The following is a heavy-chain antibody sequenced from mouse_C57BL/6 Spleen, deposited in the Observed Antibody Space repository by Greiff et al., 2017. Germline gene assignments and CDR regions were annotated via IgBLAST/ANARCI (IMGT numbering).Heavy chain of an antibody. CDR3: ARWVGLPRYFDY. CDR1: GYTFTSYW. CDR2: IYPGSGST. J-gene: IGHJ2*01. Sequence: VQLQQPGAELVKPGASVKMSCKASGYTFTSYWITWVKQRPGQGLEWIGDIYPGSGSTNYNEKFKSKATLTVDTSSSTAYMQLSSLTSEDSAVYYGARWVGLPRYFDYWGQGTTLTVSS. D-gene: IGHD2-4*01. V-gene: IGHV1-55*01.